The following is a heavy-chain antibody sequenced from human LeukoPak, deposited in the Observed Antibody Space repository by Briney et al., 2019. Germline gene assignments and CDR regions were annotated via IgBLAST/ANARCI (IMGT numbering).Heavy chain of an antibody. Sequence: ASVKVSCKASGGTFSSYAISWVRQAPGQGLEWMGGIIPIFGTANYAQKFQGRVTITTDESTSTAYMELSSLRSEDTAVYYCAREESSGSPYFGYWGQGTLVTVSS. V-gene: IGHV1-69*05. D-gene: IGHD6-19*01. J-gene: IGHJ4*02. CDR2: IIPIFGTA. CDR3: AREESSGSPYFGY. CDR1: GGTFSSYA.